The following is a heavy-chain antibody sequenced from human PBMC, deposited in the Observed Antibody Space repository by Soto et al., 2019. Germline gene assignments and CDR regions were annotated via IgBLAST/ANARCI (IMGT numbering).Heavy chain of an antibody. D-gene: IGHD2-15*01. V-gene: IGHV4-39*01. CDR2: IYYSGST. CDR1: GGSISSSSYY. Sequence: SETLSLTCTVSGGSISSSSYYWGWVRQPPGKGLEWIGSIYYSGSTYYNPSLKSRVTISVDTSKNQFSLKLSSVTAADTAVYYCARLSSVVASRPFDYWGQGTLVTVSS. CDR3: ARLSSVVASRPFDY. J-gene: IGHJ4*02.